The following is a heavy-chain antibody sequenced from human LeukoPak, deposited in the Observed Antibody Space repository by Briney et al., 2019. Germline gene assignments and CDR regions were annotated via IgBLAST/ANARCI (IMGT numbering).Heavy chain of an antibody. CDR3: SRVGREVYSYARTGLNPPKYYYHMDV. CDR2: ISDTGTAR. Sequence: PGGSLRLSCAASGFRFQDYYMSWIRQAPGKGLEWVSYISDTGTARYTADSVKGRLSISRDNARASLFPQMNSLRAEDTAVYFCSRVGREVYSYARTGLNPPKYYYHMDVWGKGTTVTVSS. CDR1: GFRFQDYY. D-gene: IGHD2-8*01. J-gene: IGHJ6*03. V-gene: IGHV3-11*01.